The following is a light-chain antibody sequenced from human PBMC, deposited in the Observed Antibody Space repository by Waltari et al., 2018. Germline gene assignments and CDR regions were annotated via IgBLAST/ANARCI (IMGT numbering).Light chain of an antibody. J-gene: IGKJ4*01. CDR2: GTS. CDR1: RGVSTIS. Sequence: EIVLTQSPGPLSLSPGERATLSCRARRGVSTISLTWYQQKPGQAPRLLIYGTSSRATGIPDRFSGSGSGTDFTLTISRLQPEDFAIYYCQQYDGIVVTFGGGTKVEI. V-gene: IGKV3-20*01. CDR3: QQYDGIVVT.